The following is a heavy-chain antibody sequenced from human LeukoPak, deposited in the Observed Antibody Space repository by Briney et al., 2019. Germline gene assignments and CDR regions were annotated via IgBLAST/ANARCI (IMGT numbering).Heavy chain of an antibody. CDR2: ISGSGGST. J-gene: IGHJ4*02. CDR3: ANMMSIAARFDY. D-gene: IGHD6-6*01. Sequence: GGSLRLSCAASGFTFSSYGMSWVRQAPGKGLEWVSAISGSGGSTYYADSVKGRFTISRDNSKNTLYLQMNSLRAEDTAVYYCANMMSIAARFDYWGQGTLVTVSS. V-gene: IGHV3-23*01. CDR1: GFTFSSYG.